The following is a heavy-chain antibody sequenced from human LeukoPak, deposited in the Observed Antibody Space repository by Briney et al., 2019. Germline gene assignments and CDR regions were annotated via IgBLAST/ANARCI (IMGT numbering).Heavy chain of an antibody. CDR1: GYSISSGYY. Sequence: PSETLSLTCTVSGYSISSGYYWGWIRQPPGKGLEWIGSIYHSGSTYYNPSLKSRVTISVDTSKNQFSLKLSSVTAADTAVYYCARDDRILTGLDIWGQGTMVTVSS. D-gene: IGHD3-9*01. CDR2: IYHSGST. V-gene: IGHV4-38-2*02. J-gene: IGHJ3*02. CDR3: ARDDRILTGLDI.